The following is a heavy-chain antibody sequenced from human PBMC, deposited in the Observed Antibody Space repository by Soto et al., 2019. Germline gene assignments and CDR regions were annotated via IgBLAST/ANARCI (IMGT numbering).Heavy chain of an antibody. CDR2: IIGIGDTA. J-gene: IGHJ4*02. V-gene: IGHV3-23*01. Sequence: EVQLLEAGGGLVQPGGSLRLSCAASGFSFRDYGMSWVRQAPGKGLEWLSAIIGIGDTAYYADSVRGRFTISRDNSKNTPYLQLNDLGAEDTAIYYCAKDYDYGDSLPFDYWGQGTLVTVSS. CDR3: AKDYDYGDSLPFDY. D-gene: IGHD4-17*01. CDR1: GFSFRDYG.